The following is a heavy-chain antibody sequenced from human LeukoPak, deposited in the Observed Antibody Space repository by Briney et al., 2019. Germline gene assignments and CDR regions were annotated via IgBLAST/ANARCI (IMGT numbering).Heavy chain of an antibody. D-gene: IGHD1-7*01. CDR1: GFTFSSYE. CDR3: AKVRVVFNWNYAYYFDY. CDR2: ISSSGSTI. J-gene: IGHJ4*02. V-gene: IGHV3-48*03. Sequence: GGSLRLSCAASGFTFSSYEMNWVRQAPGKGLEWVSYISSSGSTIYYADSVKGRFTISRDNAKNSLYLQMNSLRAEDTAVYYCAKVRVVFNWNYAYYFDYWGQGTLVTVSS.